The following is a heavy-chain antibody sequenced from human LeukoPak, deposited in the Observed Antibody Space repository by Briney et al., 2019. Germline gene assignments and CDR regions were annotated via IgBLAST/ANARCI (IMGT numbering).Heavy chain of an antibody. CDR1: GGSISSYY. CDR2: IYYSGST. CDR3: ARTLYGDYVGYYFDY. D-gene: IGHD4-17*01. J-gene: IGHJ4*02. V-gene: IGHV4-59*01. Sequence: PSETLSLTCTVSGGSISSYYWSWIRQPPGKGLEWIGYIYYSGSTNCNPSLKSRVTISVDTSKNQFSLKLSSVTAADTAVYYCARTLYGDYVGYYFDYWGQGTLVTVSS.